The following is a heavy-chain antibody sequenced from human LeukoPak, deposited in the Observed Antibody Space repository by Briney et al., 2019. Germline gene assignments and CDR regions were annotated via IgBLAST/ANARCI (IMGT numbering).Heavy chain of an antibody. Sequence: PSETLSLTCTVSGGSISSSSYYWGWIRQPPGKGLEWIGSIYYSGSTYYNPSLKSRVTISVDTSKNQFSLKLSSVTAADTAVYYCAREDPAYDYVWGSYRSIWGQGTLVTVSS. CDR2: IYYSGST. V-gene: IGHV4-39*02. CDR1: GGSISSSSYY. CDR3: AREDPAYDYVWGSYRSI. J-gene: IGHJ4*02. D-gene: IGHD3-16*02.